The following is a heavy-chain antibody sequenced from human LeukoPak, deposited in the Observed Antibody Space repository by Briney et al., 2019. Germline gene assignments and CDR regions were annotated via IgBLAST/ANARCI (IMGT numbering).Heavy chain of an antibody. J-gene: IGHJ4*02. CDR1: GFSPSTSGMC. Sequence: SGPTLVNPTQTLTLTCTFSGFSPSTSGMCVSWIRQPPGKALEWLARIDWDDDKYYSTSLKTRLTISKDTSKNQVVLTMTNMDPVDTATYYCARITPAGRQLDYWGQGTLVTVSS. D-gene: IGHD6-13*01. CDR2: IDWDDDK. CDR3: ARITPAGRQLDY. V-gene: IGHV2-70*11.